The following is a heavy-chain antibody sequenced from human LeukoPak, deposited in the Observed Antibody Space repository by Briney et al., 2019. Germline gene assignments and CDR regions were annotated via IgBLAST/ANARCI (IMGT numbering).Heavy chain of an antibody. CDR2: INHSGST. Sequence: SETLSLTCAVYGGSFSGYYWSWIRQPPGKGLEWIGEINHSGSTNYNPSLKSRVTISVDTSKNQFSLELSSVTAADTAVYYCARDLNIMTAHDAFDIWGQGTMVTVSS. J-gene: IGHJ3*02. V-gene: IGHV4-34*01. D-gene: IGHD3-9*01. CDR1: GGSFSGYY. CDR3: ARDLNIMTAHDAFDI.